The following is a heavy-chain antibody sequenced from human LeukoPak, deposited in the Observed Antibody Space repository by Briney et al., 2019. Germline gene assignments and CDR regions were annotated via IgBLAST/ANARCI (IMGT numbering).Heavy chain of an antibody. CDR3: ARWVVGAKGAFDY. CDR1: GGSIRSHY. D-gene: IGHD1-26*01. J-gene: IGHJ4*02. Sequence: SETLSLTCSVSGGSIRSHYWSWIRQPAGKGLEWIGRIYTRGSTNYNPSLNSRVTISVDTSKNQFSLKLSSVTAADTAVYYCARWVVGAKGAFDYWGQGTLVTVSS. V-gene: IGHV4-4*07. CDR2: IYTRGST.